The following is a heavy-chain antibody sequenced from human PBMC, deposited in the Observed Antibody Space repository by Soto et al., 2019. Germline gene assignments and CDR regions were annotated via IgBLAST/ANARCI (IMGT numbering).Heavy chain of an antibody. CDR1: GYTFTNYY. Sequence: QVQLVQSGAEVKKPGASMKVSCRASGYTFTNYYMHWVRQAPGQGLEWMGWIDTNSGATNYAQKFQGLVTMTSETSIRTVYLELTRLRSDDTAVYYCARVGTHYLYCMDVWGQGTTVTVSS. V-gene: IGHV1-2*04. CDR2: IDTNSGAT. CDR3: ARVGTHYLYCMDV. J-gene: IGHJ6*01.